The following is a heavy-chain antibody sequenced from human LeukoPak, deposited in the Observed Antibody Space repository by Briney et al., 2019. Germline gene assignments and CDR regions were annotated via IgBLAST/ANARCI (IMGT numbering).Heavy chain of an antibody. CDR2: ISGNGGTT. Sequence: QPGGSLRLSCAASGFTFSSYAMSWVRQAPGKGLEWVSAISGNGGTTYYADSVKGRFTISRDNSKNTLYLQMNSLRAEDTAVYYCAKSAIGGLSRYFDWLLGYWGQGTLVTVSS. D-gene: IGHD3-9*01. J-gene: IGHJ4*02. V-gene: IGHV3-23*01. CDR1: GFTFSSYA. CDR3: AKSAIGGLSRYFDWLLGY.